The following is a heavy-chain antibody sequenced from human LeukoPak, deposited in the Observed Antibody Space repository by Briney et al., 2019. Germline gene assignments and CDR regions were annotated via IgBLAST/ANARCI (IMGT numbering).Heavy chain of an antibody. CDR3: ARDSHDRFDSFYYYYGMDV. V-gene: IGHV3-11*01. CDR2: ISISGSTI. Sequence: GGSLRLSCAASGFTFSDYYMSWIRQAPGKGLEWVSHISISGSTIYYADSVKGRFTISRDNAKNSLYLQMNSLRAEDTAVYYCARDSHDRFDSFYYYYGMDVWGQGTTVTVSS. CDR1: GFTFSDYY. J-gene: IGHJ6*02. D-gene: IGHD3-9*01.